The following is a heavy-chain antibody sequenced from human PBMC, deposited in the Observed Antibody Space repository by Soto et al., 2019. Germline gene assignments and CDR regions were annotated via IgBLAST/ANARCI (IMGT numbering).Heavy chain of an antibody. CDR2: IDHSGYT. CDR1: GGSFNSGGYY. CDR3: ARKQAGFFYGIDY. J-gene: IGHJ4*02. D-gene: IGHD3-3*01. Sequence: SETLSLTCTVSGGSFNSGGYYWSWIRQHPGKGLEWLGYIDHSGYTFYNPSLQSRIIPSMDTSKNQFSLKLSSATAADTAVYFCARKQAGFFYGIDYWGQGTLVTVSS. V-gene: IGHV4-31*03.